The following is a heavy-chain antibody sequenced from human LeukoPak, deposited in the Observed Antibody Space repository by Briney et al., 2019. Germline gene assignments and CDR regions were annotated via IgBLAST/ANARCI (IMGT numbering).Heavy chain of an antibody. D-gene: IGHD3-3*01. CDR2: INHSGST. V-gene: IGHV4-34*01. J-gene: IGHJ4*02. CDR1: GDSISSNYYY. Sequence: SETLSLTCSVSGDSISSNYYYWSWIRQPPGKGLEWIGEINHSGSTNYNPSLKSRVTISVDTSKNQFSLKLSSVTAADTAVYYCARGRITIFGVVRYFDYWGQGTLVTVSS. CDR3: ARGRITIFGVVRYFDY.